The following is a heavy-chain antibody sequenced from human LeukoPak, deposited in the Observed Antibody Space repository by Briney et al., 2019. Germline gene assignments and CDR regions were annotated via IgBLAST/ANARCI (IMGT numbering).Heavy chain of an antibody. CDR3: AIGRYSCDY. D-gene: IGHD5-18*01. Sequence: PGGSLRLSCAASGFTFSSYAMSWVRQAPGKGLEWVSGISGSGGSTFYADSVKGRLTISRDNSKNMLYLQMNSLRAEDTAVYYCAIGRYSCDYWGMGTLVTVSS. J-gene: IGHJ4*02. V-gene: IGHV3-23*01. CDR1: GFTFSSYA. CDR2: ISGSGGST.